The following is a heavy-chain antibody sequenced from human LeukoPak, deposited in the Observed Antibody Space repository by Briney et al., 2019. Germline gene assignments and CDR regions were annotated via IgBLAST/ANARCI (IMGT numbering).Heavy chain of an antibody. CDR2: INHSGST. J-gene: IGHJ4*02. CDR1: GGSFSGYY. D-gene: IGHD1-26*01. Sequence: SETLSFTCAVYGGSFSGYYWSWIRQPPGKGLEWIGEINHSGSTNYNPSLKSRVTISVDTSKNQFSLKLSSVTAADTAVYYCARMLSIGYFDYWGQGTLVTVSS. CDR3: ARMLSIGYFDY. V-gene: IGHV4-34*01.